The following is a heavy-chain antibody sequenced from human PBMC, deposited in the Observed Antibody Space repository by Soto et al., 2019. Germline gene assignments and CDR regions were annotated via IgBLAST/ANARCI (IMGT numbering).Heavy chain of an antibody. Sequence: QVQLQESGPGLVKPSETLTLTCTVSPGSISSSYWSWIRQPPGRGLEWIGHVAYSGTTKYNPSLKSRGSRSVSTSKRQFSLRLTSVTAADTAVYYCAREAQDYYFDHWGQRILVTVSS. V-gene: IGHV4-59*01. D-gene: IGHD1-26*01. CDR3: AREAQDYYFDH. J-gene: IGHJ5*02. CDR2: VAYSGTT. CDR1: PGSISSSY.